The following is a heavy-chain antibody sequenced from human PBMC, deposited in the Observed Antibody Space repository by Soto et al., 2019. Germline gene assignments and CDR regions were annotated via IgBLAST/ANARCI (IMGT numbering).Heavy chain of an antibody. D-gene: IGHD5-12*01. V-gene: IGHV1-3*01. J-gene: IGHJ5*02. CDR3: ARVSDDSGYGSYWFDP. CDR1: GYTFTSYA. CDR2: INAGNGNT. Sequence: AASVKVSCKASGYTFTSYAMHWVRQAPGQRLEWMGRINAGNGNTKYSQKFQGRVTITRDTSASTAYMELSSLRSEDTAVYYFARVSDDSGYGSYWFDPWGQGTLVTVSS.